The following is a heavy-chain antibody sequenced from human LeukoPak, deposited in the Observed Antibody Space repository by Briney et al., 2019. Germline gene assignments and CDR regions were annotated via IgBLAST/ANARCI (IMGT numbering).Heavy chain of an antibody. CDR2: TYYSGST. J-gene: IGHJ4*02. Sequence: SETLSLTCTVSGGSISSHYWSWIRQPPGKGREWIGYTYYSGSTNYNPSLKSRVTISVDTSKNQFSLKLSSVTAADTAVYYCARGGGYSSSWPLGFDYWGQGTLVTVSS. CDR1: GGSISSHY. D-gene: IGHD6-13*01. V-gene: IGHV4-59*11. CDR3: ARGGGYSSSWPLGFDY.